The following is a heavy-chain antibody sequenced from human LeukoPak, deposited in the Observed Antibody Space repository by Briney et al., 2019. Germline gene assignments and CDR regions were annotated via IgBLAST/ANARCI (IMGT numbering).Heavy chain of an antibody. Sequence: GASVKVSCKASGYTFTGYYMHWVRQAPGQGREWMGWINPNSGGTNYAQKFQGRVTMTRDTSISTAYMALSRLRSDDTAVYYCASEPTSGWGSYRYTGITNDYWGQGTLVTVSS. J-gene: IGHJ4*02. CDR1: GYTFTGYY. CDR3: ASEPTSGWGSYRYTGITNDY. D-gene: IGHD3-16*02. V-gene: IGHV1-2*02. CDR2: INPNSGGT.